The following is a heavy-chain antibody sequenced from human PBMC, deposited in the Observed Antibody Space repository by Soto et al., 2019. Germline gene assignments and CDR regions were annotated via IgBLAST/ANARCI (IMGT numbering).Heavy chain of an antibody. CDR3: ARTTVSTVVPPRHCDH. J-gene: IGHJ4*02. CDR2: MNPNSGNT. V-gene: IGHV1-8*01. D-gene: IGHD4-17*01. Sequence: QVQLVQSGAEVKKPGASVKVSCKASGYTFTSYDINWVRQATGQGLEWMGWMNPNSGNTGYAQKFQGRVNMTMNTPMSTHDMELSSLRSEDTAVYSGARTTVSTVVPPRHCDHWGQGTLVTVSS. CDR1: GYTFTSYD.